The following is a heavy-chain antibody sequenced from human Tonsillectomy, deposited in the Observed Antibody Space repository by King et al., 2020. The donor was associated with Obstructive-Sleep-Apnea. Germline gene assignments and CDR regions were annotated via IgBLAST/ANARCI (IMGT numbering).Heavy chain of an antibody. J-gene: IGHJ4*02. V-gene: IGHV4-59*08. CDR1: GDSISSYY. Sequence: QLQESGPGLVKPSETLSLTCTVSGDSISSYYWSWIRQPPGKGLEWIGFISYSGSTNYNPSLKSRVTMSVDTSKNQFSLKLSSVTAADTAVYYCARLPPPQYYFDYWGQGTLVTVSS. CDR2: ISYSGST. CDR3: ARLPPPQYYFDY.